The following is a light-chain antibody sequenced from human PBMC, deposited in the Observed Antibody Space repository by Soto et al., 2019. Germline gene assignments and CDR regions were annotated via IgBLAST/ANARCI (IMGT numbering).Light chain of an antibody. Sequence: EIVITQSPASLSVSPGERATLSCRASQSVSSNLAWYPQKPGQAPRLLIYGASRRETGIPDMFSGSGSGTDFTLTISRLEPEDFAVYYCQQYGSSSWTFGQGTKVDIK. J-gene: IGKJ1*01. CDR3: QQYGSSSWT. CDR1: QSVSSN. CDR2: GAS. V-gene: IGKV3-20*01.